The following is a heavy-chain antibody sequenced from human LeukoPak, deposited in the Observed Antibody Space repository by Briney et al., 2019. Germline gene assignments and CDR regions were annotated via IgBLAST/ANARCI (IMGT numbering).Heavy chain of an antibody. CDR1: GFTFSSYG. D-gene: IGHD4-17*01. V-gene: IGHV3-33*01. CDR2: IWYDGSNK. CDR3: ASLATTATESDY. Sequence: GGSLRLSCAASGFTFSSYGMHWVRQAPGKGLEWVAVIWYDGSNKYYADSVRGRFTISRDNSKNTLNLQMSGLRAEDTAVYYCASLATTATESDYWGQGTLVTVSS. J-gene: IGHJ4*02.